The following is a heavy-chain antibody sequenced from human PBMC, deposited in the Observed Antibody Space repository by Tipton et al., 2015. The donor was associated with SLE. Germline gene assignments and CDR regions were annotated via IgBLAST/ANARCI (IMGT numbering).Heavy chain of an antibody. CDR1: NGSINLYY. CDR2: VYYLGAT. D-gene: IGHD3-22*01. CDR3: ARLAHYNSNWYLGV. J-gene: IGHJ4*02. V-gene: IGHV4-59*08. Sequence: TLSLTCSVSNGSINLYYWSWIRQSPGKGLEYIGHVYYLGATNYSPSFESRVAMSVDTSKNQFSLRLRSATAADTAVYYCARLAHYNSNWYLGVWGQGSLVTVSS.